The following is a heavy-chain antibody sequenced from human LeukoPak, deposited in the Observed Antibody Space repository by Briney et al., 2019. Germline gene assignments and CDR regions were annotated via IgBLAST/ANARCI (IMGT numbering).Heavy chain of an antibody. CDR1: GITFSASG. J-gene: IGHJ4*02. V-gene: IGHV3-30*02. CDR2: IQYDESSK. CDR3: AREGGTVVISTLDY. Sequence: PGGSLRLSCAASGITFSASGMHWVRQAPGKGLEWLTFIQYDESSKYYAASVKGRFTVSRDNFRNTVYLQMNSLRAEDTAVYHCAREGGTVVISTLDYWGLGTPVTVSS. D-gene: IGHD3-22*01.